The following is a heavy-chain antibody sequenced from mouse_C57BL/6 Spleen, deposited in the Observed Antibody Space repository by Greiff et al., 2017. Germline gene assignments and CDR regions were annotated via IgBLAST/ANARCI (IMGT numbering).Heavy chain of an antibody. CDR1: GFNIKDYY. V-gene: IGHV14-2*01. CDR3: ADGYDEGLAMDY. Sequence: VQLQQSGAELVKPGASVKLSCTASGFNIKDYYMPWVKQRTEQGLEWIGRIDPEDGETNYAPKFQGKATITADTSSNTAYLQLSSLTSEDTAVYYGADGYDEGLAMDYWGQGTSVTVSA. J-gene: IGHJ4*01. CDR2: IDPEDGET. D-gene: IGHD2-2*01.